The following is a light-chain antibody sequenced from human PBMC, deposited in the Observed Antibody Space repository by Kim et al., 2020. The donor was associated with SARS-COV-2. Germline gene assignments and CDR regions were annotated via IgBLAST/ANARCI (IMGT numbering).Light chain of an antibody. V-gene: IGLV3-19*01. Sequence: SSELTQDPAVSVAVGQTVKITCQGDSLRRYYASWYQQKPGQAPVLVIYGKNNRPSGIPDRFSGSSSGNTASLTITGAQAEDEADYYCNSRDSSGNHLPVVFGGGTQLTVL. J-gene: IGLJ2*01. CDR3: NSRDSSGNHLPVV. CDR1: SLRRYY. CDR2: GKN.